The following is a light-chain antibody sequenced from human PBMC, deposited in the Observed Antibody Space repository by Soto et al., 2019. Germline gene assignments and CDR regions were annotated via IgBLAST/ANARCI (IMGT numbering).Light chain of an antibody. CDR2: DAS. J-gene: IGKJ4*01. V-gene: IGKV3-11*01. CDR3: QQRSNWLT. Sequence: IVLTQSPATLSLSPGERATLSCRASESVGNYLAWYQEKPGQAPRLLIYDASNRATGIPPRFSGSGSGTDFTLTISSLEPEDFAVYYCQQRSNWLTFGGGTKVEI. CDR1: ESVGNY.